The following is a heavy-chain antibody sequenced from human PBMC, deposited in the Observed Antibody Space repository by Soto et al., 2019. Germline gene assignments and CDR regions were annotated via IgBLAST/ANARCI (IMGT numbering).Heavy chain of an antibody. V-gene: IGHV1-18*01. CDR3: ARPQLPRANYYYGMDV. CDR2: INADTGNT. Sequence: QVQLVQSGAEVKKPGASVKVSCKASGYTFTSYGISWVRQAPGQGLEWMGWINADTGNTNYAQKLQGRVTMTTDKSTSTAYMELRSLGSDDTAVYYCARPQLPRANYYYGMDVWGQGTTVTVS. J-gene: IGHJ6*02. D-gene: IGHD6-6*01. CDR1: GYTFTSYG.